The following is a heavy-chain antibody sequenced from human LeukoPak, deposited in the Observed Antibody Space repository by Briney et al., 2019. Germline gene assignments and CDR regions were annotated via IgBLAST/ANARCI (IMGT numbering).Heavy chain of an antibody. D-gene: IGHD3-10*01. J-gene: IGHJ4*02. Sequence: SGPTLVNPTQTLTLTCTFPGFSFNTRELSVGWIRQPPGKALEWLALVYWHGDTRYSPSLRGKITIIKDTSKNQVVLTMSNIGPRDTGTYYCAHGRGFGSGDYFDYWGQGIMVTVSS. V-gene: IGHV2-5*01. CDR3: AHGRGFGSGDYFDY. CDR1: GFSFNTRELS. CDR2: VYWHGDT.